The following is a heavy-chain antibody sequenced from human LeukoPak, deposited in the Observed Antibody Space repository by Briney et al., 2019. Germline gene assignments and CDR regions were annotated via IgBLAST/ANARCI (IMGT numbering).Heavy chain of an antibody. J-gene: IGHJ6*03. CDR1: GYTFSGFY. V-gene: IGHV1-69*06. Sequence: ASVKVSCKASGYTFSGFYIHWVRQAPGQGLEWMGGIIPLFGSSNYTHKFQGRVTFTADKSTNTVYMHLSSLRFEDTAVYYCARNHNYTDHYNHMDVWGGGTAITVSS. CDR3: ARNHNYTDHYNHMDV. CDR2: IIPLFGSS. D-gene: IGHD3-3*01.